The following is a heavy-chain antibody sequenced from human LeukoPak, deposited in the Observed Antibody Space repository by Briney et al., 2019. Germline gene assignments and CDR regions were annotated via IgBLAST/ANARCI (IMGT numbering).Heavy chain of an antibody. CDR1: GFTFSDYY. CDR2: ISSSGSTI. J-gene: IGHJ4*02. V-gene: IGHV3-11*04. D-gene: IGHD3-22*01. CDR3: ARDMGAYYYDSSGYYQLDY. Sequence: GGSLRLSCAASGFTFSDYYMSSIRQAPGEGLEWVSYISSSGSTIYYADSVKGRFTISRDNAKNSLYLQMHSLRVEDTAVYYCARDMGAYYYDSSGYYQLDYWGQGTLVTVSS.